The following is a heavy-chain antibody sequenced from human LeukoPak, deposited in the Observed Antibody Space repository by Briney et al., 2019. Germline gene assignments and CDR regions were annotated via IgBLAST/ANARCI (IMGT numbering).Heavy chain of an antibody. Sequence: SQTLSLTCTVSGGSISSGGYYWSWIRQPPGKGLEWIGYIYHSGSTYYNPSLKSRVTISVDRSKNQFSLKLSSVTAADTAAYYCARETGTTPHFDYWGQGTLVTVSS. CDR3: ARETGTTPHFDY. CDR2: IYHSGST. D-gene: IGHD1-7*01. V-gene: IGHV4-30-2*01. CDR1: GGSISSGGYY. J-gene: IGHJ4*02.